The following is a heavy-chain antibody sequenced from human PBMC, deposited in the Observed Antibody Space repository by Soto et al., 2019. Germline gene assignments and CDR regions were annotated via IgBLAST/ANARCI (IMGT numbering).Heavy chain of an antibody. Sequence: QVQLVQSGAEVKKPGSSVKVSCKASGGTFISSDVSWVRQAPGQGLEWMGGIIPIFGTANYEQKFQGRVTTTADESTSTAYMELSSLISEDTAVYDCAGGPYSRSSWRLDYWGQGTLVTVST. CDR2: IIPIFGTA. D-gene: IGHD6-13*01. J-gene: IGHJ4*02. V-gene: IGHV1-69*01. CDR1: GGTFISSD. CDR3: AGGPYSRSSWRLDY.